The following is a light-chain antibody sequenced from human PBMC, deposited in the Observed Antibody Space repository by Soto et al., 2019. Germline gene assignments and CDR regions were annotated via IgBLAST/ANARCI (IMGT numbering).Light chain of an antibody. CDR1: QSVSSSD. CDR3: QHFLASLPTIT. Sequence: EIVLTQSPDTLSLPPGERASLSCRASQSVSSSDLAWYQHKPGQAPRLLIFGASNRASGVPDKFSGSGSGTDFNLTISRLEPEDFAVYYCQHFLASLPTITFGGGTKVETK. CDR2: GAS. V-gene: IGKV3-20*01. J-gene: IGKJ4*01.